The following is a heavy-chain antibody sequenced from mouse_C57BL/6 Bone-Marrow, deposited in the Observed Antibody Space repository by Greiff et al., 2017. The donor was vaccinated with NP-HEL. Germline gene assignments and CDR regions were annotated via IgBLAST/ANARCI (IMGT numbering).Heavy chain of an antibody. CDR1: GFTFSDYG. V-gene: IGHV5-17*01. CDR3: ARRLLAY. CDR2: ISSGSSTI. Sequence: EVKLVESGGGLVKPGGSLKLSCAASGFTFSDYGMHWVRQAPEKGLEWVAYISSGSSTIYYADTVKGRFTISRDNAKNTLCLQMTSLRSEDTAMYYGARRLLAYWGQGTLVTVSA. J-gene: IGHJ3*01. D-gene: IGHD2-13*01.